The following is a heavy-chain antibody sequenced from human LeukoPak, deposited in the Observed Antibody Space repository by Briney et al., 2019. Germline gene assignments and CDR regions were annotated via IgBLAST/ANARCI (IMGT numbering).Heavy chain of an antibody. CDR3: TRADRYGGISYN. CDR1: GFIFNDYE. D-gene: IGHD3-10*01. CDR2: ISGSGSTT. V-gene: IGHV3-48*03. J-gene: IGHJ4*02. Sequence: GGSLRLSCVASGFIFNDYEMNWVRQAPGKGLEWVSYISGSGSTTYYADSVKGRFTISRDNVNHSLNLQMNSLRAEDTGVYYCTRADRYGGISYNWGQGTLVTVSS.